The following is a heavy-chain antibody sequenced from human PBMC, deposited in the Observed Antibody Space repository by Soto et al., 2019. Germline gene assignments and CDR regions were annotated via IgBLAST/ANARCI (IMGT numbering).Heavy chain of an antibody. D-gene: IGHD2-21*02. CDR1: GFTFSSYA. CDR3: ASEHIVVVTVLQY. CDR2: ISYDGSNK. Sequence: QVQLVESGGGVVQPGRSLRLSCAASGFTFSSYAMHWVRQAPGKGLEWVAVISYDGSNKYYADSVKGRFTISRDNSKNTLYLQMNSLRAEDTAVYYCASEHIVVVTVLQYWGQGTLVTVSS. J-gene: IGHJ4*02. V-gene: IGHV3-30-3*01.